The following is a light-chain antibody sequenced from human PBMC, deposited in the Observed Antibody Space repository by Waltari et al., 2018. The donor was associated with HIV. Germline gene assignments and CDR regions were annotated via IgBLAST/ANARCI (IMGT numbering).Light chain of an antibody. V-gene: IGKV3-20*01. Sequence: DILLTQTPGTLSLSPVQRATLSCWASQIIRDNFLAWYQQRPGQAPRLLMFAASSRATGIPDRFTGSGSETEFSLTIARLEPEDYAVYYCQQYATSPTFGNGTKVEV. CDR1: QIIRDNF. CDR2: AAS. CDR3: QQYATSPT. J-gene: IGKJ1*01.